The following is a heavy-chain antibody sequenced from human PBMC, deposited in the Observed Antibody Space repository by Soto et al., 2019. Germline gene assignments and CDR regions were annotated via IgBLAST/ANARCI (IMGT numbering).Heavy chain of an antibody. J-gene: IGHJ4*02. CDR2: IYNGGST. Sequence: QVQLQESGPGLVKPSQTLSLTCTVSGGSISRVNYCWSWIRQLPDKGLEWIGHIYNGGSTYNNPSLTSLDTRSEDTPQNQFPLQLSSVSAADTAVYYWARGPSGDKVDYWGQGTLVPVSS. V-gene: IGHV4-30-4*01. CDR3: ARGPSGDKVDY. CDR1: GGSISRVNYC. D-gene: IGHD7-27*01.